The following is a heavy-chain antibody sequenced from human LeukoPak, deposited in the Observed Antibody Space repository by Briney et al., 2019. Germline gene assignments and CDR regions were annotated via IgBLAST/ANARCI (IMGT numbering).Heavy chain of an antibody. Sequence: ASVKVSCTASGYRFTSYDMHWVRQAPGQGLEWMGIINPSGGSTSYAQRFQGRVAMTRDTSTTTVYMEVNSLTSEDTAVYFCARDGPTAAPFDYWGQGTLVTVSS. CDR3: ARDGPTAAPFDY. D-gene: IGHD2-2*01. J-gene: IGHJ4*02. V-gene: IGHV1-46*01. CDR1: GYRFTSYD. CDR2: INPSGGST.